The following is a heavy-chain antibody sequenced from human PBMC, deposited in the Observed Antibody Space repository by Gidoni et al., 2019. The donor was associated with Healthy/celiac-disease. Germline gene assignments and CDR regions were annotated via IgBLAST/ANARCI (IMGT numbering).Heavy chain of an antibody. CDR3: ARETPEMATPFDY. D-gene: IGHD5-12*01. CDR2: INAGNGNT. CDR1: GYTFTSYA. V-gene: IGHV1-3*05. Sequence: QVQLVQSGAEEKKPGASVKVSCKASGYTFTSYAMHWVRQAPGQRREWMGWINAGNGNTKYSQKCQGRVTITRDTSASTAYMELSSLRSEDTAVYYCARETPEMATPFDYWGQGTLVTVSS. J-gene: IGHJ4*02.